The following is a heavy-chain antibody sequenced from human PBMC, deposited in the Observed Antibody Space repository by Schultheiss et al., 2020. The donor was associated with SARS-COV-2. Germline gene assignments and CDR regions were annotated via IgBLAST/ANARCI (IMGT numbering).Heavy chain of an antibody. CDR1: GYTFSGHF. Sequence: ASVKVSCKTSGYTFSGHFMHWVRQAPGQGLEWMGWINPKSGGTHYAQKFQGWLTMTRDTSISTAYMELSSLRSEDTAVYYYAAADRFRTPNYYYYGMDVWGQGTTVTVSS. J-gene: IGHJ6*02. D-gene: IGHD6-13*01. CDR3: AAADRFRTPNYYYYGMDV. V-gene: IGHV1-2*04. CDR2: INPKSGGT.